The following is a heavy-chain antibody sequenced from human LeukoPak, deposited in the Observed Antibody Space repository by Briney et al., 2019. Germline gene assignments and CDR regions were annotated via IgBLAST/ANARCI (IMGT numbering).Heavy chain of an antibody. CDR1: GFTSSGSA. CDR2: ISGSGGST. D-gene: IGHD2-15*01. CDR3: AKDEDDGRVV. J-gene: IGHJ4*02. V-gene: IGHV3-23*01. Sequence: PGGSLRLSCAASGFTSSGSAMSWVRQAPGKGLEWVSAISGSGGSTYYADSVKGRFTISRDNSKNTLYLQMNSLRAEDTAVYYCAKDEDDGRVVWGQGTLVTVSS.